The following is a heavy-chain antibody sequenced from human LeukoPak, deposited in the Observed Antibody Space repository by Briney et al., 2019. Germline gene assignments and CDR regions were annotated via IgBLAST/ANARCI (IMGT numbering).Heavy chain of an antibody. V-gene: IGHV3-23*01. Sequence: PGGSLRLSCAASGFTFSSYAMSWVRQAPGKGLEWVSAISGSGGSTYYADSVKGRFTISRDNSKNTLYLQMNSQRAEDTAEYYCAKTTTGYSSGRYPGWPVDYWGQGTLVSVSS. CDR2: ISGSGGST. CDR3: AKTTTGYSSGRYPGWPVDY. J-gene: IGHJ4*02. D-gene: IGHD6-19*01. CDR1: GFTFSSYA.